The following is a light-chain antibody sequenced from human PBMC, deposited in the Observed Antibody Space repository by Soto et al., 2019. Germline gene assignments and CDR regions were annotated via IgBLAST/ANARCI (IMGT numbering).Light chain of an antibody. CDR2: AAS. CDR3: QQVNSFPLT. Sequence: IQMTQSPSTLSASVGYRVTITCRSSQCINRWLAWYQQKPWKAPKLLIYAASTLQTWVPSRFSGGGSGTDFTITISSLQHEDCATYYCQQVNSFPLTLGQGPRLEIK. J-gene: IGKJ5*01. CDR1: QCINRW. V-gene: IGKV1-5*01.